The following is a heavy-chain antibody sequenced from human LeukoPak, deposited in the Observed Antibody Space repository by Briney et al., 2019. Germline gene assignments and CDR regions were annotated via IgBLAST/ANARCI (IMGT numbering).Heavy chain of an antibody. CDR2: MNPNSGDT. CDR1: GYTFTNYD. Sequence: GASVKVSCKASGYTFTNYDINWVRQATGQGLEWMGWMNPNSGDTAYAQRFQGRVTITRNASISTAYMELSSLRSEDTAVYYCARNLYGGNSWDVFDYWGQGTLVTVSS. CDR3: ARNLYGGNSWDVFDY. J-gene: IGHJ4*02. V-gene: IGHV1-8*03. D-gene: IGHD4-23*01.